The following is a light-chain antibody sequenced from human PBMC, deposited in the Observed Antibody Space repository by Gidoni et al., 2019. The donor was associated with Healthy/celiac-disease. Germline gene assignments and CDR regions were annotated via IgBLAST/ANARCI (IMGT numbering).Light chain of an antibody. Sequence: DIQMPQSPSSLSASVGDRVTITCQASQDISNYLNWYQQKPGKAPKLLIYAASNLETGVPSRFSGSGSGTDFTITISRLQPEDIATYCCQQYDNPLAFGPGTKVDIK. V-gene: IGKV1-33*01. CDR3: QQYDNPLA. J-gene: IGKJ3*01. CDR2: AAS. CDR1: QDISNY.